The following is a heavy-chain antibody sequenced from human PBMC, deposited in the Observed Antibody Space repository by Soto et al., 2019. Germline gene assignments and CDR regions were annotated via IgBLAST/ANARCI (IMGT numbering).Heavy chain of an antibody. CDR1: SGSITSSNW. J-gene: IGHJ4*02. Sequence: SETLSLTCAVSSGSITSSNWWSWVRQPPGKGLEWIGEVSHSGNTNYIPSLKSRVTISVDKSRNQFSLRLNSVTAADTAVYYCARNRYGGYDFDYWGQGTLVTVSS. D-gene: IGHD5-12*01. CDR2: VSHSGNT. V-gene: IGHV4-4*02. CDR3: ARNRYGGYDFDY.